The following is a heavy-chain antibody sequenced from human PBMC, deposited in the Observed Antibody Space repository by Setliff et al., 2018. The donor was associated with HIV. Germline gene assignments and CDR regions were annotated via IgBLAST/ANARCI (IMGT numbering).Heavy chain of an antibody. Sequence: ASVKVSCKASGYTFTGYYMHWVRQAPGQGLEWMGRINPNSGGTNYAQKFQGRVNMTRDTSINTVYMELSSLTSDDTALYYCARQDIPTGYYLFDYWGQGTQVTVSS. V-gene: IGHV1-2*06. CDR2: INPNSGGT. CDR1: GYTFTGYY. J-gene: IGHJ4*02. CDR3: ARQDIPTGYYLFDY. D-gene: IGHD3-9*01.